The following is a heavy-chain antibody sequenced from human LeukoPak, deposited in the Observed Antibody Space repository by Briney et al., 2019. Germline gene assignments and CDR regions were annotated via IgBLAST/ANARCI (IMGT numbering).Heavy chain of an antibody. CDR3: ASLWYGH. CDR1: DGSFSTYY. V-gene: IGHV4-34*01. Sequence: SETLSLTCAVYDGSFSTYYWSWIRQPPGKGLEWIGEINHSGSTNYNPSLKSRVTISFDTSKNHSSLKLSSVAAADTAVYYCASLWYGHWGQGTLVTVSS. J-gene: IGHJ5*02. CDR2: INHSGST.